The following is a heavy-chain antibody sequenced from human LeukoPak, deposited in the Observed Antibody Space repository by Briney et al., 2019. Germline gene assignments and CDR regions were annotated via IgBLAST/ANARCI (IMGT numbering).Heavy chain of an antibody. J-gene: IGHJ4*02. V-gene: IGHV3-21*01. CDR2: ISSSSSYI. Sequence: GGSLRLSCAASGFTFSSYSMNWVRQAPGKGLEWVSSISSSSSYIYYADSVKGRFTISRDNAKNSLYLQMNSLRAEDTAVYYCARGAFYYDSSGYYNWGSAYWGQGTLVTVSS. CDR3: ARGAFYYDSSGYYNWGSAY. D-gene: IGHD3-22*01. CDR1: GFTFSSYS.